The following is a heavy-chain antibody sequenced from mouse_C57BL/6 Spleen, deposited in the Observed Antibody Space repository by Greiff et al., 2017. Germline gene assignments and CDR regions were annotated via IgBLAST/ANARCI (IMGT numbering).Heavy chain of an antibody. D-gene: IGHD2-2*01. CDR2: ISGGGGNT. CDR1: GFTFSSYT. CDR3: ARRGYDGAMDY. J-gene: IGHJ4*01. Sequence: EVKVVESGGGLVKPGGSLKLSCAASGFTFSSYTMSWVRQTPEKRLEWVATISGGGGNTYYPDSVKGRFTISRDNAKNTLYLQMSSLRSEDTALYYCARRGYDGAMDYWGQGTSVTVSS. V-gene: IGHV5-9*01.